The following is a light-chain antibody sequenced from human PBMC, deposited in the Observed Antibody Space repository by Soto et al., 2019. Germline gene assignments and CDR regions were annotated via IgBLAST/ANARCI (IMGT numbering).Light chain of an antibody. CDR1: QSVSSSY. J-gene: IGKJ3*01. CDR3: QQFGSPFT. Sequence: EIVWTQSPGTLSLSPGERATLSCRASQSVSSSYLAWYQHKPGQAPRLLIYGASTRATGIADRFSGSGSGTDFTLTISRLEPEAFAVYFCQQFGSPFTFGPGTKVDL. V-gene: IGKV3-20*01. CDR2: GAS.